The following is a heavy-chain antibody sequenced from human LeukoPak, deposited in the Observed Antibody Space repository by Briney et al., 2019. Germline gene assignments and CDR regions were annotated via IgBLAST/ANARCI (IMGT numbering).Heavy chain of an antibody. D-gene: IGHD5-18*01. J-gene: IGHJ4*02. CDR2: IYYSGST. CDR3: TSSFRRYSYYPFDY. Sequence: PSETLSLTCTGSGGSISSYYWSWLRQAPGKGLEWIGYIYYSGSTNYNPSLKRRVIISVDTSKNQFSLMKSPVTADDAADYCCTSSFRRYSYYPFDYWGRGTLVTVSS. CDR1: GGSISSYY. V-gene: IGHV4-59*01.